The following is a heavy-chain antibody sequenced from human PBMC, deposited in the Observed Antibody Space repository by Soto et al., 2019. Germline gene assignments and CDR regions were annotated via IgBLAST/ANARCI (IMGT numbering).Heavy chain of an antibody. J-gene: IGHJ4*02. Sequence: QVQLQQWGAGLLKPSETLSLTCAVYGGSFRGYYWSWIRQPPGKGLEWIGEINHGGSSNYIPSLNCRVTISVDTSKNQFSLKLSSVTAADTAIYYCARLSHHEYVWGSYGNFDSWGQGTLVTVSS. D-gene: IGHD3-16*01. CDR2: INHGGSS. V-gene: IGHV4-34*01. CDR3: ARLSHHEYVWGSYGNFDS. CDR1: GGSFRGYY.